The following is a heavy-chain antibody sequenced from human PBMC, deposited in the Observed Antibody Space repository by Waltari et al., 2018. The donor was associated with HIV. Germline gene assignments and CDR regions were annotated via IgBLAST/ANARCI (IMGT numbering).Heavy chain of an antibody. CDR1: GYSISSGYY. Sequence: QVQLQESGPGLVKPSETLSLTCAVSGYSISSGYYWGWIRQPPGKGLEWIGNVYRSGSTYYNPSLKSRVTISLDTSKNQFSLKLSSVTAADTAVYYCARDIGSRKETTYFDYWGQGTLVTVSS. V-gene: IGHV4-38-2*02. J-gene: IGHJ4*02. CDR3: ARDIGSRKETTYFDY. D-gene: IGHD1-7*01. CDR2: VYRSGST.